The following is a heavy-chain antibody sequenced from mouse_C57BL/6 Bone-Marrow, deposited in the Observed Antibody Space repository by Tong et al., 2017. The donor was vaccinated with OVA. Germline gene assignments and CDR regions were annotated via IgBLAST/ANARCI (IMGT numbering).Heavy chain of an antibody. V-gene: IGHV1-37*01. CDR3: ASIYYDYDGDY. CDR2: INPYNGDT. D-gene: IGHD2-4*01. Sequence: EVQLQESGPELVKPGASVKISCKASGYSFTGYFMNWVKQSHGKSLEWIGRINPYNGDTFYNQKFKGKATLTVDKSSSTAYMQLKSLTAEDSAVYYCASIYYDYDGDYWGQGTTLTVSS. J-gene: IGHJ2*01. CDR1: GYSFTGYF.